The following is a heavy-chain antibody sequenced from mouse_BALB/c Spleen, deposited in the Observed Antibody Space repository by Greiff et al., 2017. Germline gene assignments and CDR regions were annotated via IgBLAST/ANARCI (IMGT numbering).Heavy chain of an antibody. CDR2: IYPYNGGT. V-gene: IGHV1S29*02. D-gene: IGHD1-1*01. Sequence: EVQLQQSGPELVKPGASVKISCKASGYTFTDYNMHWVKQSHGKSLEWIGYIYPYNGGTGYNQKFKSKATLTVDNSSSTAYMELRSLTSEDSAVYYCARVYYYGSSYVRPYAMDYWGQGTSVTVSS. CDR1: GYTFTDYN. J-gene: IGHJ4*01. CDR3: ARVYYYGSSYVRPYAMDY.